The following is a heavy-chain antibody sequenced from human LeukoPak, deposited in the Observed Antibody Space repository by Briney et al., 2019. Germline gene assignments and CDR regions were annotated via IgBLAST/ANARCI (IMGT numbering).Heavy chain of an antibody. CDR3: ARGKYFESSGFYYAVDF. J-gene: IGHJ4*02. V-gene: IGHV3-21*01. CDR2: ISSGSSYI. Sequence: PGGSLRLSCAGSGFTFSSYSMKWVRQAPGKGLEWVSSISSGSSYIYYADSVKGRFTVSRDNAKNSLYLQMNSLRAEDTALYYRARGKYFESSGFYYAVDFWGQGTLVTVSS. D-gene: IGHD3-22*01. CDR1: GFTFSSYS.